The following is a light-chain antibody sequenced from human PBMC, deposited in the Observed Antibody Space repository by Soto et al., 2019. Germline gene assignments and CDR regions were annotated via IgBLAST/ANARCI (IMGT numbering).Light chain of an antibody. V-gene: IGKV3-11*01. CDR1: QYINTR. Sequence: EIVLTQSPATLSSFPVYRVTLSCRASQYINTRLAWYQHRPGQAPRLLIYQTSIRAAGIPARFSASGTGTDFTLTISDVQPEDFAVYYCHQRQSWPRTCGKGTKVDIK. CDR3: HQRQSWPRT. CDR2: QTS. J-gene: IGKJ1*01.